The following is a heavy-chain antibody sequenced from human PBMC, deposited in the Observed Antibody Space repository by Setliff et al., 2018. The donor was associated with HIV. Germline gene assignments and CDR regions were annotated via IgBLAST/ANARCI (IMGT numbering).Heavy chain of an antibody. V-gene: IGHV1-3*01. D-gene: IGHD3-22*01. CDR3: ARENYFDSSGYYPLDY. CDR2: INAGNGNT. J-gene: IGHJ4*02. CDR1: GYTFTSYA. Sequence: GASVKVSCKASGYTFTSYAMHLVRQAPGQRLEWMGWINAGNGNTEYSQKFQGRVTITRDTSASTAYMELSRLRSEDTAVYYCARENYFDSSGYYPLDYWGQGTLVTVSS.